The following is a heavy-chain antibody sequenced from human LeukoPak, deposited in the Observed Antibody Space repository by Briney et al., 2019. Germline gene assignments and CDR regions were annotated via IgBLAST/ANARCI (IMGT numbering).Heavy chain of an antibody. CDR1: GFTFSSYS. J-gene: IGHJ4*02. CDR3: ARDRPTGASRLFVVQ. CDR2: MSSGGTYV. D-gene: IGHD3-3*01. V-gene: IGHV3-21*01. Sequence: GGSLRLSCAASGFTFSSYSMTWVRQAPGKGLEWVSSMSSGGTYVYYADSVRGRFTISRDNAKNSLYLQMNSLRAEDTAVYYCARDRPTGASRLFVVQWGQGTPVSVSS.